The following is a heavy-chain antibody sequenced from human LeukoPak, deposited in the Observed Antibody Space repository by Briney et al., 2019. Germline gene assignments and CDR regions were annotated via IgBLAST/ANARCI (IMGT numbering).Heavy chain of an antibody. D-gene: IGHD2-15*01. CDR2: INRDGSST. CDR1: GFTLSNHW. V-gene: IGHV3-74*03. CDR3: ARNPDKYCSGSECYYYYYMDV. Sequence: GGSLRLSCVGSGFTLSNHWMNWVRQVPGMGLVWVARINRDGSSTTYADSVKGRFTISRDNARNTLYLQMNSLRAEDTAVYYCARNPDKYCSGSECYYYYYMDVWGKGTTVAASS. J-gene: IGHJ6*03.